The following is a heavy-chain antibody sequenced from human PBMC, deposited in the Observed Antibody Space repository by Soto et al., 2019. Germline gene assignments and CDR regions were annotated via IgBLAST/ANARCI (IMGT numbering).Heavy chain of an antibody. CDR2: IYYSGST. D-gene: IGHD6-19*01. Sequence: FGTLSPTRPFSCGSINSSIFYWGWVRPPPGKGLEWIGSIYYSGSTYYSPSLKSRVTISVDTSKNQFSLKLSSVTAADTAVYYCARDYGAVAGENWFDPWGQGTLVTVSS. J-gene: IGHJ5*02. CDR3: ARDYGAVAGENWFDP. CDR1: CGSINSSIFY. V-gene: IGHV4-39*07.